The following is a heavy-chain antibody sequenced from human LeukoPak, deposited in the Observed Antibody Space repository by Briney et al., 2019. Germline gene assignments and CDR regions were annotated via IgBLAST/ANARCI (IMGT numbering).Heavy chain of an antibody. Sequence: GGSLRLSCAASGFTFSSYGMHWVRQAPGRGLEWVAVISYDGSNKYYADSVKGRFTISRDNSKNTLYLQMNSLRAEDTAVYYCAREGLVVVPAAIDYWGQGTLVTVSS. D-gene: IGHD2-2*01. J-gene: IGHJ4*02. CDR1: GFTFSSYG. CDR2: ISYDGSNK. V-gene: IGHV3-30*03. CDR3: AREGLVVVPAAIDY.